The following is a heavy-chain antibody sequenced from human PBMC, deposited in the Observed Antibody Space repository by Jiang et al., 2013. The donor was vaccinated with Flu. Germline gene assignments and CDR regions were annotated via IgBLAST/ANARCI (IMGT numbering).Heavy chain of an antibody. V-gene: IGHV4-4*02. CDR3: ARTSGSAWYYYYGMDV. D-gene: IGHD3-10*01. CDR2: IYHSGST. J-gene: IGHJ6*04. Sequence: GPGLVKPSGTLSLTCAVSGGSISSSNWWSWVRQPPGKGLEWIGEIYHSGSTNYNPSLKSRVTISVDKSKNQFSLKLSSVTAADTAVYYCARTSGSAWYYYYGMDVWGKGTTVTVSS. CDR1: GGSISSSNW.